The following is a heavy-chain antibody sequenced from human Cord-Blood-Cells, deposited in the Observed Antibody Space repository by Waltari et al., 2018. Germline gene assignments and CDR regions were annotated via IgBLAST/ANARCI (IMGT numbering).Heavy chain of an antibody. Sequence: VQLVQSGAEVKTPGASVKVSCTASGYTFTVYYMHWVRQAPGQGLEWMGRINPNSGCTNYAQKFQGRVTMTRDTSISSAYMELCRLRSGDTAVYYCARALGVVDHDAFDIWGQGTMVTVSS. D-gene: IGHD3-3*01. J-gene: IGHJ3*02. CDR2: INPNSGCT. CDR1: GYTFTVYY. CDR3: ARALGVVDHDAFDI. V-gene: IGHV1-2*06.